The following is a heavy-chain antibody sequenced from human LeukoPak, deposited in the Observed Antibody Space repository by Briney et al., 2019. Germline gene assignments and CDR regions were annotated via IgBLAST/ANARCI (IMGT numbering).Heavy chain of an antibody. CDR2: IRSDGSNK. J-gene: IGHJ4*02. CDR1: GFSFSSYG. D-gene: IGHD3-22*01. CDR3: AKDVQPAADYYDSSGYGDY. V-gene: IGHV3-30*02. Sequence: SGGSLRLSCAGSGFSFSSYGMHWVRQAPGKGLEWMAFIRSDGSNKYYADSVKGRFTISRDNSKNTLYLQMNSLRAEDTAVYYCAKDVQPAADYYDSSGYGDYWGQGTPVTVSS.